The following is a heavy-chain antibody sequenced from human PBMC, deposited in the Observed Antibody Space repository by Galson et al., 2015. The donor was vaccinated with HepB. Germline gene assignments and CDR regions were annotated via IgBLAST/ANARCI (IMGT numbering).Heavy chain of an antibody. CDR3: ARSPLRFLDWLPYYDYYYMDV. Sequence: SVKVSCKASGYTFTDYVVNWARQAPGRGLEWMGWMNTNTGKPTYAPGLAGRFVFSLDTSDTTAYLQISSLETDDTAVYYCARSPLRFLDWLPYYDYYYMDVWGEGTTVTVSS. J-gene: IGHJ6*03. CDR1: GYTFTDYV. D-gene: IGHD3-3*01. V-gene: IGHV7-4-1*02. CDR2: MNTNTGKP.